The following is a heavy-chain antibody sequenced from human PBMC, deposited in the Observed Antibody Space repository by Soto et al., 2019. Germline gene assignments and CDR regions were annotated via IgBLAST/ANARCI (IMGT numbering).Heavy chain of an antibody. CDR2: IWYDGSNK. Sequence: GGSLRLSCAASGFTFSSYGMHWVRQAPGKGLEWVAVIWYDGSNKYYADSVKGRFTISRDNSKNTLYLQMNSLRAEDTAVYYCARDRFSQPRQPKKNWFDPWGQGTLVTVSS. CDR3: ARDRFSQPRQPKKNWFDP. CDR1: GFTFSSYG. J-gene: IGHJ5*02. D-gene: IGHD1-1*01. V-gene: IGHV3-33*01.